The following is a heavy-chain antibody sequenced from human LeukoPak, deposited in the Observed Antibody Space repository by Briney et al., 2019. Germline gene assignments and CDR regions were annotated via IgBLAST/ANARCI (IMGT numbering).Heavy chain of an antibody. J-gene: IGHJ4*02. CDR1: GFTFGDYA. CDR3: TRGYSIDY. V-gene: IGHV3-49*04. CDR2: IRSKASGGTT. Sequence: GGSLRLSCTAPGFTFGDYAMSWVRQAPGKGLEWAGFIRSKASGGTTEYTASVKGRFTISRDDSKSIAYLQMNSLITEDTAIYYCTRGYSIDYWGQGTQVTVSS. D-gene: IGHD4-11*01.